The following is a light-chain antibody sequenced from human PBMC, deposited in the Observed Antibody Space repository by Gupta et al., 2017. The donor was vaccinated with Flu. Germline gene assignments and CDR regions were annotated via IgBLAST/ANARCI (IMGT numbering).Light chain of an antibody. V-gene: IGLV3-21*02. CDR1: NIGRKS. J-gene: IGLJ3*02. Sequence: SYVLTQPPSVSVAPGQTAKITCGGENIGRKSVHWYQQKPGQAPVVVVYDDSDRPSGIPERFSGSNSGDTATLTISKVEAGDEADYYCQVWHISSDHLRVFGGGTKLTVL. CDR2: DDS. CDR3: QVWHISSDHLRV.